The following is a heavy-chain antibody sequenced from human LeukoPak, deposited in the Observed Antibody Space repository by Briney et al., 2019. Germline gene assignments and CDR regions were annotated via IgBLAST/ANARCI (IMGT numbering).Heavy chain of an antibody. V-gene: IGHV4-59*01. CDR1: GGSISSYY. D-gene: IGHD2-21*02. J-gene: IGHJ4*02. CDR3: ARVTAVLKNYYFDY. CDR2: IYYSGST. Sequence: PSETLSLTCTVSGGSISSYYWSWIRQPPGKGLEWIGYIYYSGSTNYNPSLKSRVTISVDTSKNQFSLKLSSVTAADTAVYYCARVTAVLKNYYFDYWGQGTLVTVSS.